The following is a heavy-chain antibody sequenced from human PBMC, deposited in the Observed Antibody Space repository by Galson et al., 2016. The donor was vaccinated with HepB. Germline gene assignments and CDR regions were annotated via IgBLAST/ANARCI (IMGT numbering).Heavy chain of an antibody. CDR1: GFTFSSFS. D-gene: IGHD2-2*01. Sequence: SLRLSCAVSGFTFSSFSMNWVRQAPGKGLEWVSCISSSSDTIYYADSVKGRFTISRDNAKNSLYLQMNSLGDGDTAVYYCARGDGSGTRPCGMDVWGQGTTVTVSS. CDR2: ISSSSDTI. V-gene: IGHV3-48*02. CDR3: ARGDGSGTRPCGMDV. J-gene: IGHJ6*02.